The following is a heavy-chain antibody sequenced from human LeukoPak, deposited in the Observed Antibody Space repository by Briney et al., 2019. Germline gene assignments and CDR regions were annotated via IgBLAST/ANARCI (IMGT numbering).Heavy chain of an antibody. J-gene: IGHJ4*02. Sequence: ASVKVSCKASGYTFTGYYMHWVRQASGQGLEWMGWINPNSGGTNYAQKFQGRVTMTRDTSISTAYMELTRLRSDDTAVYYCARDIVVVPAAIPGDYWGQGTLVTVSS. CDR3: ARDIVVVPAAIPGDY. CDR1: GYTFTGYY. V-gene: IGHV1-2*02. CDR2: INPNSGGT. D-gene: IGHD2-2*02.